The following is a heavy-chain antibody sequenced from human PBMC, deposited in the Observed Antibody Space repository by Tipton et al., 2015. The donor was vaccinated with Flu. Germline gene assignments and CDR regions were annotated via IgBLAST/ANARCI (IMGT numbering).Heavy chain of an antibody. V-gene: IGHV4-39*01. CDR2: IYSSGST. J-gene: IGHJ4*02. D-gene: IGHD3-22*01. CDR3: ARGRGYYYDFDY. CDR1: GGSISSSSYY. Sequence: TLSLTCTVSGGSISSSSYYWGWIRQPPGKGLEWIGSIYSSGSTYYNPSLKSRVTISVDTSKNQFSLKLSSVTAADTAVYYCARGRGYYYDFDYWGQGTLVTVSS.